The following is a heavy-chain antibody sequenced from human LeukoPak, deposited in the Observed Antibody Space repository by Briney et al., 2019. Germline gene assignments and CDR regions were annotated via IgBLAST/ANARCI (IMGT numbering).Heavy chain of an antibody. CDR3: ARDWDIGSSSSWYPHFDY. J-gene: IGHJ4*02. CDR2: ISSSSSYI. Sequence: GGSLRLSCAASGFTFSSYSMNWVRQAPGKGLEWVSSISSSSSYIYYADSVKGRFTISRDNAKNSLYLQMNSLRAEDTAVYYCARDWDIGSSSSWYPHFDYWGQGTLVTVSS. CDR1: GFTFSSYS. D-gene: IGHD6-13*01. V-gene: IGHV3-21*01.